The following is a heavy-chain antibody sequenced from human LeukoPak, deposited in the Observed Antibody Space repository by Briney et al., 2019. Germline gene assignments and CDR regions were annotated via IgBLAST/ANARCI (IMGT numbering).Heavy chain of an antibody. CDR3: ARVSLYSSSRNYDQ. J-gene: IGHJ4*02. V-gene: IGHV4-31*03. CDR1: GGSISSGGYY. D-gene: IGHD6-13*01. Sequence: SETLSLTCTVSGGSISSGGYYWSWIRQHPGKGLQWIGYIYNSGSTYYNPSLKSRVTISVDTSKNQFSLKLSSVTAADTAVYYCARVSLYSSSRNYDQWGQGTLVTVSS. CDR2: IYNSGST.